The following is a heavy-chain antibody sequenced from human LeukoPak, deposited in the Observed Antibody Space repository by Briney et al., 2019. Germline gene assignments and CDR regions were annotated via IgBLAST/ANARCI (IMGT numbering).Heavy chain of an antibody. D-gene: IGHD3-10*01. CDR3: AKSADGSGSTKFDP. CDR1: GVTFSSCG. CDR2: ISYDGSNK. Sequence: PGGSLRLSCAASGVTFSSCGMHWGRQGPGAGLELVSVISYDGSNKYYADSVKGRFTNPRDNSKNTLYLQMNSLRDDDTAVYYCAKSADGSGSTKFDPWGQGTLVTVSS. J-gene: IGHJ5*02. V-gene: IGHV3-30*18.